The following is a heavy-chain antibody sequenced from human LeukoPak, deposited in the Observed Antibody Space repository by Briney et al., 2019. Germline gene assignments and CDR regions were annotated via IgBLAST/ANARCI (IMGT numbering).Heavy chain of an antibody. Sequence: PSETLSLTCNVSGYSIISGYYWGWIRQPAGKGLEWIGRIYTSGSTNYNPSLKSRVTMSVDTSKNQLSLKLTSVTAADTAVYYCARDSAPGVGAGAWGQGTLVTVSS. V-gene: IGHV4-4*07. CDR2: IYTSGST. J-gene: IGHJ5*02. CDR1: GYSIISGYY. D-gene: IGHD1-26*01. CDR3: ARDSAPGVGAGA.